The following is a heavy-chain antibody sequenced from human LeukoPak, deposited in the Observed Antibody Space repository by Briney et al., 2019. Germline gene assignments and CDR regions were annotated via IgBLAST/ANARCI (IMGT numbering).Heavy chain of an antibody. J-gene: IGHJ5*02. CDR1: GFTFDDYG. CDR2: ISSSGSTK. CDR3: ARELGTYDWFDP. V-gene: IGHV3-48*03. Sequence: PGGSLRLSCAASGFTFDDYGMSWVRQAPGKGLEWISYISSSGSTKYYADSVKGRFTISRDSAQSSLYLQMNSLRAEDTAVYYCARELGTYDWFDPWGQGTLVTVSS. D-gene: IGHD1-26*01.